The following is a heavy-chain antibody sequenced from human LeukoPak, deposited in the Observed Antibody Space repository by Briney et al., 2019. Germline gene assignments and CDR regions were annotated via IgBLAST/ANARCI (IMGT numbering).Heavy chain of an antibody. J-gene: IGHJ5*02. CDR3: ARRYGPYNRFDP. CDR2: NHPGDCDT. CDR1: GYSFTSYW. V-gene: IGHV5-51*01. D-gene: IGHD4-17*01. Sequence: GEPLEIFRKGSGYSFTSYWNGRVRQMPGKGLELMGINHPGDCDTKYSPSFQGQVTISADKSISTAYLQWSSLKASDSAMYYCARRYGPYNRFDPWGEGTLVTVSS.